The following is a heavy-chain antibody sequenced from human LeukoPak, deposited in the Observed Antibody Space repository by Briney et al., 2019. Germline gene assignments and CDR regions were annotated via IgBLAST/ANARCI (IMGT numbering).Heavy chain of an antibody. J-gene: IGHJ5*02. Sequence: SETLSLTCTVSGGSISSGGYYWSWIRQHPGKGLEWIGYIYYSGSTYYNPSLKSRVTISVDTSKNQFSLKLSSVTAADTAVYSCANFDFLPVPPLASWFPPGAQEPLAPFSS. V-gene: IGHV4-31*03. CDR1: GGSISSGGYY. CDR2: IYYSGST. D-gene: IGHD3/OR15-3a*01. CDR3: ANFDFLPVPPLASWFPP.